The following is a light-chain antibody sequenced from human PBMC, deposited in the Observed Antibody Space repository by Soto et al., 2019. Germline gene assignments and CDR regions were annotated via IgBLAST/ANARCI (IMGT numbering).Light chain of an antibody. CDR2: DTS. CDR1: TGAVTSGHY. Sequence: QAVVTQEPSLTVSPGGTVTLTCGSSTGAVTSGHYPYWFQQKPGQAPRTPIYDTSNKHSWTPARFSGSLLGGKAALTLSGAQPEDEAEYYCLLSYSGARPYVVFGGGTKVTVL. J-gene: IGLJ2*01. CDR3: LLSYSGARPYVV. V-gene: IGLV7-46*01.